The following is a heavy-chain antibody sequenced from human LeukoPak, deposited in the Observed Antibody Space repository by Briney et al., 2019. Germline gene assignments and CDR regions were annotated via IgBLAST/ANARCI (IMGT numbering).Heavy chain of an antibody. CDR3: ARGYLTGPYPSDY. Sequence: SETLSLTCAVYGGSFSGYYWSWIRQPPGKGLEWIGEITHSGRTNYNPSLKSRVTISEDMSKNQFSLRVSSVTAADTAVYYCARGYLTGPYPSDYWGQGALVTVSS. V-gene: IGHV4-34*01. CDR1: GGSFSGYY. CDR2: ITHSGRT. D-gene: IGHD3-9*01. J-gene: IGHJ4*02.